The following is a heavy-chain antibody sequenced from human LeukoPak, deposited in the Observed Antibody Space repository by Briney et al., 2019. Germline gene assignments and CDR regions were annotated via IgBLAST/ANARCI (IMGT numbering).Heavy chain of an antibody. CDR2: IRSKAYGETT. J-gene: IGHJ4*02. CDR3: TREAATGYYYGSGDFDY. Sequence: GGSQRLSCTASGFTFGDYAMSWVRQAPGKGLEWVGFIRSKAYGETTEYAASVKGRFTISRDDSKSIAYLQMNSLKTEDTAVYYCTREAATGYYYGSGDFDYWGQGTLVTVSS. CDR1: GFTFGDYA. V-gene: IGHV3-49*04. D-gene: IGHD3-10*01.